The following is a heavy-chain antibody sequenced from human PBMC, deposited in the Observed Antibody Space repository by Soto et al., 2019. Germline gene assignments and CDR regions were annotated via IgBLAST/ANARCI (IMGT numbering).Heavy chain of an antibody. Sequence: QVQLVQSGAEVKKPGASVKVSCKASGYTFTSYAMHWVRQAPGQRLEWMGWINAGNGNTKYSQKFQGRVTITRDTSASTAYMELSSLRSEDTAVYYCARDRCTNGVCSQPILYFDYWGQGTLVTVSS. CDR1: GYTFTSYA. CDR3: ARDRCTNGVCSQPILYFDY. D-gene: IGHD2-8*01. J-gene: IGHJ4*02. V-gene: IGHV1-3*01. CDR2: INAGNGNT.